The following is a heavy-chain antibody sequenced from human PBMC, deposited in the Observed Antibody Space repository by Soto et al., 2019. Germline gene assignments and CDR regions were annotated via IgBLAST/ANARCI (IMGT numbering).Heavy chain of an antibody. V-gene: IGHV3-23*01. Sequence: EERLSESGGGLIQPGGSLRLSCAASGFSFSHYALSWVRQAPGKGLEWVSESSSDGGSTSYPDSVRGRFIISRDRSKETLYLQMNTVRLEDTAVYFCARERTLSSITQRYFDLWGRGTLVTVSS. CDR1: GFSFSHYA. D-gene: IGHD1-20*01. J-gene: IGHJ2*01. CDR2: SSSDGGST. CDR3: ARERTLSSITQRYFDL.